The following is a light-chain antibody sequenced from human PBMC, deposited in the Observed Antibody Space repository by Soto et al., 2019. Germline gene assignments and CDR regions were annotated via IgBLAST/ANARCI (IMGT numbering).Light chain of an antibody. V-gene: IGKV3-11*01. CDR1: QRGSTD. J-gene: IGKJ5*01. CDR2: DAS. CDR3: QQPNYGPVT. Sequence: MVLTQSPATLSLGRLEEARLCCSSSQRGSTDLAWYQQKPCQAPMLLVYDASDRATGIPSRSSGSGAGTNVTLSISSREPKDFAVYYCQQPNYGPVTFGQGTRLEIK.